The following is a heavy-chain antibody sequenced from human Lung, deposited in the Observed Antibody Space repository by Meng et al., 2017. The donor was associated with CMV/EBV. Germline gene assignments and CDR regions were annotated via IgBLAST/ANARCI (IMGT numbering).Heavy chain of an antibody. V-gene: IGHV4-4*02. CDR1: GDSITNHNW. Sequence: QVRCRESGPALVKPSETLSLTCAVSGDSITNHNWWAWVRQPPGKGLEWIGEIPHRGSSAYNPSLKSRVSMSIDKSKNQFSLKLTSVTAADTAVYHCLRRSGGSVWGQGTLVTVSS. CDR2: IPHRGSS. CDR3: LRRSGGSV. J-gene: IGHJ1*01. D-gene: IGHD3-10*01.